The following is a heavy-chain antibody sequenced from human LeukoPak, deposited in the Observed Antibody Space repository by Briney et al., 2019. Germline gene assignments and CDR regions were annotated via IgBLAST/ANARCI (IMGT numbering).Heavy chain of an antibody. J-gene: IGHJ3*02. V-gene: IGHV7-4-1*02. D-gene: IGHD2-2*02. CDR3: AREQGYCSSTSCYIPDAFDI. CDR2: INTNTGNP. CDR1: GYTFTSYA. Sequence: ASVKVSCKASGYTFTSYAMNWVRQAPGQGLEWMGWINTNTGNPTYAQGFTGRFVFPLDTSVSTAYLQISSLKAEDTAVYYCAREQGYCSSTSCYIPDAFDIWGQGTMVTVSS.